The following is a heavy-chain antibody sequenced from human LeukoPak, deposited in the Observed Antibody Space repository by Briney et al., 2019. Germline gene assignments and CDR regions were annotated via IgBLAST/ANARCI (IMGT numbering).Heavy chain of an antibody. CDR3: VRHSGSGSYYNLDH. CDR1: GFTFSNYW. J-gene: IGHJ4*02. Sequence: PGGSLRLSCAASGFTFSNYWMHWVRQPPAKGLVWVSRINSDGSSTSYADAVKVRFTISRDNPKNTLYLQMNSLRDRHTAVYSCVRHSGSGSYYNLDHWGQGTLVTVSS. CDR2: INSDGSST. V-gene: IGHV3-74*01. D-gene: IGHD3-10*01.